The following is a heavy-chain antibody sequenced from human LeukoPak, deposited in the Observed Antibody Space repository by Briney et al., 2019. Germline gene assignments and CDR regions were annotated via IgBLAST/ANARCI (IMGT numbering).Heavy chain of an antibody. V-gene: IGHV3-23*01. J-gene: IGHJ4*02. D-gene: IGHD2-15*01. CDR3: AKDIAVVVAATLGY. Sequence: GGSLRLSCAASGFTFSSYGMSWVRQAPGKGLEWVSAISGSGGITYYADSVKGRFTVSRDNSKNTLYLQMNSLRAEDTAVYYCAKDIAVVVAATLGYWGQGTLVTVSS. CDR2: ISGSGGIT. CDR1: GFTFSSYG.